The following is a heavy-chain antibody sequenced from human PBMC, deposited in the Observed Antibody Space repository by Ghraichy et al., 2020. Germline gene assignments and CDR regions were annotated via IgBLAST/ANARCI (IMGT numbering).Heavy chain of an antibody. CDR1: GGSISSGGYS. CDR3: ARARGGTAMVTRGDWYFDL. J-gene: IGHJ2*01. V-gene: IGHV4-30-2*01. Sequence: LTCAVSGGSISSGGYSWSWIRQPPGKGLEWIGYIYHSGSTYYNPSLKSRVTISVDRSKNQFSLKLSSVTAADTAVYYCARARGGTAMVTRGDWYFDLWGRGTLVTVSS. D-gene: IGHD5-18*01. CDR2: IYHSGST.